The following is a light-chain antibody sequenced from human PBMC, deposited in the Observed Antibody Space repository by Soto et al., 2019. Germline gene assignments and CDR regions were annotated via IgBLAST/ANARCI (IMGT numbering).Light chain of an antibody. CDR2: GAS. CDR3: QHYGSSQWTFGQWA. J-gene: IGKJ1*01. V-gene: IGKV3D-15*01. CDR1: QSVGSD. Sequence: EIVMTQSPATLSVSPGERATLSCRASQSVGSDLAWYQQKPGQAPRLVIYGASTRATGIPDRFSGSGSGTDFTLTISRLEPEDSAVYFCQHYGSSQWTFGQWAFGQGTKVEIK.